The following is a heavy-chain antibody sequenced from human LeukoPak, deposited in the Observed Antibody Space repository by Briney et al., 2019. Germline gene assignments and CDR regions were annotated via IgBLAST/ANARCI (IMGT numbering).Heavy chain of an antibody. J-gene: IGHJ4*02. Sequence: PSQTLSLTCTVSGGSFSSGDYYWGWLRQPPGMGLEWIGYIYYSGSTYDNPSLKSRVTISVDTSKNQFSLKLSSVTAADTAVYYCAREAVLNFDYWGQGTLVTVSS. D-gene: IGHD4/OR15-4a*01. V-gene: IGHV4-30-4*01. CDR3: AREAVLNFDY. CDR2: IYYSGST. CDR1: GGSFSSGDYY.